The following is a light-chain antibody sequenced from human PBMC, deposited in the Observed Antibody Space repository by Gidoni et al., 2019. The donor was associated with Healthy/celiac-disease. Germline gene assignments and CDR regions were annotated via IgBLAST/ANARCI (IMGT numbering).Light chain of an antibody. V-gene: IGKV1-17*01. CDR1: QGIRND. J-gene: IGKJ2*01. CDR2: AAS. Sequence: DIQMPQSTSSLSASVGDRVTSTCRASQGIRNDLGWYQQNPGKAPKRLIYAASSLQSGVPSSCSGSGAGTEVTLTISSLQPEDFATDYCLQHNSYPPYTFGQGTKLEIK. CDR3: LQHNSYPPYT.